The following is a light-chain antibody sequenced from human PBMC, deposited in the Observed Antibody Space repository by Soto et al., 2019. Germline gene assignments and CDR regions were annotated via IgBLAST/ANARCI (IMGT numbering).Light chain of an antibody. V-gene: IGLV2-14*01. CDR1: SSDVGGYNY. Sequence: QSVLTQPVSVSGSPGQSITISCTGTSSDVGGYNYVSWYQQHPGKAPKLMIYEVSNRPSGVSNRFSGSKSGNTASLTISGLQAEDKADYYCSSYTSSSTLYDFGTGTKLTVL. CDR2: EVS. J-gene: IGLJ1*01. CDR3: SSYTSSSTLYD.